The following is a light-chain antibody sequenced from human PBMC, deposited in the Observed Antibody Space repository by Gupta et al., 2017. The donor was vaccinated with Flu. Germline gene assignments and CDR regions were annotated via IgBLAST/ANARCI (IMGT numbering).Light chain of an antibody. J-gene: IGLJ2*01. CDR2: GNN. V-gene: IGLV1-40*01. CDR1: SSNIGAGYD. CDR3: QSYDNNLDGAKV. Sequence: QSVLTQPPSVSGAPGQRVSISCPGRSSNIGAGYDVHWYQQLPGIAPKLLIYGNNNRPSGVPDRFSGSKSGSSASLVITGLQAEDEADYYCQSYDNNLDGAKVFGGGTKLTVL.